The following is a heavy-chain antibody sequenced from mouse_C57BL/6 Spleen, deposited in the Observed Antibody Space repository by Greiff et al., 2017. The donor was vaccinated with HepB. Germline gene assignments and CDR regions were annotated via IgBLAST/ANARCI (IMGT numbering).Heavy chain of an antibody. J-gene: IGHJ1*03. CDR1: GYTFTSYG. Sequence: QVQLQQSGAELARPGASVKLSCKASGYTFTSYGISWVKQRTGQGLEWIGEIYPRSGNTYYNEKFKGKATLTADKSSSTAYMELRSLTSEDSAVFFCASPPYGSSYRYWYFDVWGTGTTVTVSS. CDR3: ASPPYGSSYRYWYFDV. CDR2: IYPRSGNT. D-gene: IGHD1-1*01. V-gene: IGHV1-81*01.